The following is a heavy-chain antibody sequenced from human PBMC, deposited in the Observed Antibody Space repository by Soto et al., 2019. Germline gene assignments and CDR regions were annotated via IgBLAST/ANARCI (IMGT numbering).Heavy chain of an antibody. Sequence: EVQLVESGGGLVKPGGSLRLSCAASGFTFSSYSMNWVRQAPGKGLEWVSSISSSSSYIYYADSVKGRFTISRDNAKNSLYQEMNSLRAEDTAVYYCARETSEYCSGGSCYHGNIDYWGQGTLVTVSS. J-gene: IGHJ4*02. CDR3: ARETSEYCSGGSCYHGNIDY. D-gene: IGHD2-15*01. CDR2: ISSSSSYI. CDR1: GFTFSSYS. V-gene: IGHV3-21*01.